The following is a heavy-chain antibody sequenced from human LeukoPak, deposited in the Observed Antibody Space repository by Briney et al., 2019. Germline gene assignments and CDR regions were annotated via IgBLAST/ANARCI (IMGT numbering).Heavy chain of an antibody. V-gene: IGHV3-21*06. CDR2: IRGESDYI. CDR3: VREHYDFFLDY. J-gene: IGHJ4*02. D-gene: IGHD3-3*01. Sequence: EWVSSIRGESDYIYYRDSVKGRFTISRDNAKNSLYLQMNRLRVEDTAVYFCVREHYDFFLDYWGQGTLVTVSS.